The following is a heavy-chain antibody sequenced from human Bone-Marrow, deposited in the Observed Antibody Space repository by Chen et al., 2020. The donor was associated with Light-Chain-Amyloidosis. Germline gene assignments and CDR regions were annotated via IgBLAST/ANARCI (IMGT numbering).Heavy chain of an antibody. CDR2: IIPIFGTA. D-gene: IGHD2-2*02. CDR1: GGTFSSYA. V-gene: IGHV1-69*01. CDR3: ARDRGIVVVPAAIRYYYYGMDV. Sequence: QVQLVQSGAEVKKPGSSVKVSCKASGGTFSSYAISWVRQAPGQGLEWMGGIIPIFGTANYAQKFQVRVTITADESTSTAYMGLSSLGSEDTAVYYCARDRGIVVVPAAIRYYYYGMDVWGQGTTVTVSS. J-gene: IGHJ6*02.